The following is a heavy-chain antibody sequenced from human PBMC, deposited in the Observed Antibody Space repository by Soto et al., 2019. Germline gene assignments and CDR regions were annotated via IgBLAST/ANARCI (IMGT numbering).Heavy chain of an antibody. CDR1: GISLSTSGVG. CDR2: IYWDDDK. J-gene: IGHJ3*02. V-gene: IGHV2-5*02. Sequence: QITLKESGPPLVKPTQTLTLTCTFSGISLSTSGVGVGRIRLPRGKALEWLALIYWDDDKRYSPSLKSRLTITKDTSKNQVVLIIANIDHVDTATYYCAHGLDAFDIWGQGTMVTVSS. CDR3: AHGLDAFDI.